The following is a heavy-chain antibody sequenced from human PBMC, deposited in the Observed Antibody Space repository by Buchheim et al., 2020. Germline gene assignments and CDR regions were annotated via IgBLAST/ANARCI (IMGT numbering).Heavy chain of an antibody. CDR1: GGSFNAYY. V-gene: IGHV4-34*01. Sequence: QVQLQQWGAGLLTPSETLSLTCGVSGGSFNAYYWSWVRQPPGKGLEWIGDINHIGRTNYNPSLMSRLTISLDTSTKQHSLRLTSVTTADTAVYFCARGPRTTYGVIVQRSFDYWGQGAL. J-gene: IGHJ4*02. D-gene: IGHD3-3*01. CDR3: ARGPRTTYGVIVQRSFDY. CDR2: INHIGRT.